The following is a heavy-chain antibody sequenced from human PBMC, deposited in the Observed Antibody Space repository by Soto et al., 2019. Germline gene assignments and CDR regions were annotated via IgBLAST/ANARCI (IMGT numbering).Heavy chain of an antibody. V-gene: IGHV3-30-3*01. J-gene: IGHJ4*02. CDR2: ISYDGSNK. CDR1: GFTFSSYA. CDR3: AREGYDSSGYYLDY. Sequence: QVQLVESGGGVVQPGRSLRLSCAASGFTFSSYAMHWVRQAPGKGLEWVAVISYDGSNKYYADSVKGRFTISRDNSKNTLYLQMNSLRAEDTAVYYCAREGYDSSGYYLDYWGQGTLVTVSS. D-gene: IGHD3-22*01.